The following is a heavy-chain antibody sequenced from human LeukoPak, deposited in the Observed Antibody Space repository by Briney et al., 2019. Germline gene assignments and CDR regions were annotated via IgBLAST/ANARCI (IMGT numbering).Heavy chain of an antibody. V-gene: IGHV3-30*02. CDR1: GFTFSSYG. CDR3: AKGTEYDFSFDY. CDR2: IRYDGSNK. J-gene: IGHJ4*02. Sequence: GRSLRLSCAASGFTFSSYGMHWVRQAPGKGLEWVAFIRYDGSNKYYADSVKGRFTISRDNSKNTLYLQMNSLRAEDTAVYYCAKGTEYDFSFDYWGQGTLVTVSS. D-gene: IGHD3-3*01.